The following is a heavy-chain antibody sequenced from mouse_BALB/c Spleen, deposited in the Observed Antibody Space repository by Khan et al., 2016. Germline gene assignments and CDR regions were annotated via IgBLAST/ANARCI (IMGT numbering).Heavy chain of an antibody. V-gene: IGHV1-62-2*01. CDR1: GYSFNDYI. D-gene: IGHD2-12*01. CDR2: FYPGSGSI. Sequence: QVRLQQSGAELVKPGASVKLSCKASGYSFNDYIIYWIKQRSGQGLEWIGWFYPGSGSIKYNEKFKDKATLTADNSSSTVYMEFSRLTSEDSAVYFCARHGDSYYFADWGQGTLVTVSA. J-gene: IGHJ3*01. CDR3: ARHGDSYYFAD.